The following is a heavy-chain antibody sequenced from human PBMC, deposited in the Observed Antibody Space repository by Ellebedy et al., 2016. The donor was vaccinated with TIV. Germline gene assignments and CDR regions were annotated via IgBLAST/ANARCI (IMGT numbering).Heavy chain of an antibody. CDR2: LSGSGART. Sequence: GESLKISCAASGFTFSTYAMSWVRQAPGKGLEWVSALSGSGARTYYADSVKGRFTISRDNSKNTLYLQMYSLRAEDTAVYYCARDGFGCSSPGCYVGALDVWGQGTMVTVSS. V-gene: IGHV3-23*01. J-gene: IGHJ3*01. CDR3: ARDGFGCSSPGCYVGALDV. CDR1: GFTFSTYA. D-gene: IGHD2-2*01.